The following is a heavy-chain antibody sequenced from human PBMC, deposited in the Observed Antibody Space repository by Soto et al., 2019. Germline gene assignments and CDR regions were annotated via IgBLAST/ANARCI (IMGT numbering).Heavy chain of an antibody. V-gene: IGHV4-61*01. Sequence: ETLFLTCTVSGGSVSSGSYYWSWIRQPPGKGLEWIAYMSYSGTTNYNPSLKSRVTISVDTSKNQFSLKLSSVTAADTAVYYCARESTPTYYDYVWGSYRFTYYFDYWGQGTQVTVS. CDR1: GGSVSSGSYY. J-gene: IGHJ4*02. CDR2: MSYSGTT. D-gene: IGHD3-16*02. CDR3: ARESTPTYYDYVWGSYRFTYYFDY.